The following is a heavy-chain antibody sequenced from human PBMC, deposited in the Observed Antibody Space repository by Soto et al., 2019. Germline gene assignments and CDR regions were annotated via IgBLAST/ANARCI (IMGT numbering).Heavy chain of an antibody. CDR2: INPKSGGA. D-gene: IGHD3-22*01. V-gene: IGHV1-2*04. J-gene: IGHJ3*01. CDR1: GYVFTGYY. Sequence: QVHLVQSGAEVKKPGASVKVSCKASGYVFTGYYIHWVRQAPGQGLEWMGWINPKSGGANIAQKFQGWVTLTRDTSISTTYMEVNRLTSNDTAVYYCVRDYYDGSASYSFEFWGQGTPVTVAS. CDR3: VRDYYDGSASYSFEF.